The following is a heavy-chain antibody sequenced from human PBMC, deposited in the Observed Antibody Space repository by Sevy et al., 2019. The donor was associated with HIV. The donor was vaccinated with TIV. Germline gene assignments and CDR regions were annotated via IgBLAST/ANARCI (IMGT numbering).Heavy chain of an antibody. D-gene: IGHD5-18*01. CDR3: VREGVGGYSYGFDY. CDR2: INSDGSSK. Sequence: GGSLRLSCAASGFSFSIYWMHWVRQVPGKGLVWVSRINSDGSSKTYANSVRGRFTFSRDNAKHILFLQMNSLRVEDTAVYYCVREGVGGYSYGFDYWGQGTLVTVSS. V-gene: IGHV3-74*03. CDR1: GFSFSIYW. J-gene: IGHJ4*02.